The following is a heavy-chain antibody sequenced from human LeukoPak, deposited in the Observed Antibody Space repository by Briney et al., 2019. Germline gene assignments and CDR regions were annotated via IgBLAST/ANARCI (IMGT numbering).Heavy chain of an antibody. CDR3: AGELEPNYCYYGMDV. CDR1: GYTFTVYN. CDR2: INPNSGGT. V-gene: IGHV1-2*02. D-gene: IGHD1-1*01. J-gene: IGHJ6*02. Sequence: ASVKLSRTSSGYTFTVYNIHWGRPAPGQGLGWVGWINPNSGGTNYAQKFQGRVTMTRDTSISTAYMELSRLRSDDTAVYYCAGELEPNYCYYGMDVWGQGTTVTVSS.